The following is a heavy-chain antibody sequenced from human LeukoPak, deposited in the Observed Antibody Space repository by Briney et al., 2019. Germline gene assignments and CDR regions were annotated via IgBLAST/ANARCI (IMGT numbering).Heavy chain of an antibody. CDR3: ATYYYDSSGYPVYAY. D-gene: IGHD3-22*01. V-gene: IGHV1-69*06. CDR1: GGTFSSYA. CDR2: IIPIFGTA. J-gene: IGHJ4*02. Sequence: GASVKVSCKASGGTFSSYAISWVRQAPGQGLEWMGGIIPIFGTANYAQKFQGRVTITADKSTSTAYMELSSLRSEDTAVYYCATYYYDSSGYPVYAYWGQGTLVTVSS.